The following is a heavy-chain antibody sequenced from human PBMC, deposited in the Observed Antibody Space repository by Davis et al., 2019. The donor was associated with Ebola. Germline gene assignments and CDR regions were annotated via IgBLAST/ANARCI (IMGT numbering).Heavy chain of an antibody. V-gene: IGHV3-23*01. CDR2: ISSSGTVT. Sequence: GGSLRLSCAASGFTFNTYAMSWVRQPPGKGLEWISSISSSGTVTYYADSVKGRFIISRDDAKNSLYLQMNSLRAEDTAVYYCVRVYSGSYDPWGQGTLVTVSS. CDR1: GFTFNTYA. CDR3: VRVYSGSYDP. D-gene: IGHD1-26*01. J-gene: IGHJ5*02.